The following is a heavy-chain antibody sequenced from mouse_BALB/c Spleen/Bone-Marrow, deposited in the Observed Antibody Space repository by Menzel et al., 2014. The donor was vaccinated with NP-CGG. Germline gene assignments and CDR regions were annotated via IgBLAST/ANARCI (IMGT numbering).Heavy chain of an antibody. J-gene: IGHJ2*01. Sequence: EVKVVEAGAELVRPGALVKLSCKASGFNIKDSYMHWVMQRPEHGLQWIGWIEPENGNTIYDPKFQGKASITADTSSNTSFLQLSSLPSEDTAVYYCAMLTTYWGQGTTLTVSS. D-gene: IGHD2-12*01. V-gene: IGHV14-1*02. CDR3: AMLTTY. CDR2: IEPENGNT. CDR1: GFNIKDSY.